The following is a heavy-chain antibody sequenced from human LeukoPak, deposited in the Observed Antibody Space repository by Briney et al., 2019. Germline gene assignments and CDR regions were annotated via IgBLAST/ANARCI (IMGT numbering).Heavy chain of an antibody. CDR2: ISSNGGST. Sequence: PGGSLRLSCAASGFTFSSYAMHWVRQAPGKGLEYVSAISSNGGSTYYANSVKGRFTISRDNSKNTLYLQMGSLRAEDMAVYYCARGSPYSYYDYWGQGTLVTVSS. D-gene: IGHD5-18*01. CDR3: ARGSPYSYYDY. CDR1: GFTFSSYA. V-gene: IGHV3-64*01. J-gene: IGHJ4*02.